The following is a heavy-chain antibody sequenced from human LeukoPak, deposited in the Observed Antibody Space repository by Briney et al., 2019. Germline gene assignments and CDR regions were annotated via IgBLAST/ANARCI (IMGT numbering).Heavy chain of an antibody. Sequence: GRSLRLSCTASGFTFSDYAMTWVCQAPGKGLEWVGFIRNKANGGTADYAASVKGRFTISRDDSKTIAYLQMNSLKTEDTAVYFCSRAYSTGWLGINDYWGQGVLVPVSS. V-gene: IGHV3-49*04. CDR2: IRNKANGGTA. CDR1: GFTFSDYA. CDR3: SRAYSTGWLGINDY. J-gene: IGHJ4*02. D-gene: IGHD6-19*01.